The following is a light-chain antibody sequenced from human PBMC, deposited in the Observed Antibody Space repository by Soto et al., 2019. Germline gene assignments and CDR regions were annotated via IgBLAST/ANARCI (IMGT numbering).Light chain of an antibody. CDR1: QGISND. J-gene: IGKJ1*01. CDR3: QHYNSAPPT. V-gene: IGKV1-27*01. Sequence: DIQMTQSPSSLSASIGDRVTISCRASQGISNDLAWYQQKPGKVPYLLIYAASTSHSGVPSRFSGSGSGTDFTLTISSLQPDDFATYYFQHYNSAPPTFGQGTKVHIK. CDR2: AAS.